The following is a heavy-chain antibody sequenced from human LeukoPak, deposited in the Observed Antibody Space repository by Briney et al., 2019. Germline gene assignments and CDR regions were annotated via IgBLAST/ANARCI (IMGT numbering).Heavy chain of an antibody. D-gene: IGHD2/OR15-2a*01. V-gene: IGHV1-24*01. CDR2: FDPEDGET. Sequence: ASVKVSCKVSGYTLTELSMHWVRQAPGKGLEWMGGFDPEDGETIYAQKFRGRVTMTEDTSTDTAYMELSSLRSEDTAVYYCATDPVYFNSSGPAGYYGMDVWGQGTTVTVSS. CDR1: GYTLTELS. J-gene: IGHJ6*02. CDR3: ATDPVYFNSSGPAGYYGMDV.